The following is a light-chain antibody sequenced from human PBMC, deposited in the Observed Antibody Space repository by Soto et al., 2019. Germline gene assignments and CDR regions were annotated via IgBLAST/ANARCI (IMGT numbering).Light chain of an antibody. Sequence: EIQMTQSPSSLSASVGDRVTITCRASQGISRYLNWYQQKPGKAPKVLIYAASNLESGVPSRFSGSGSGTDFSLTISSLQAGDFATYFCQETFTTPYTFGQGTRLEIK. CDR2: AAS. J-gene: IGKJ5*01. CDR3: QETFTTPYT. CDR1: QGISRY. V-gene: IGKV1-39*01.